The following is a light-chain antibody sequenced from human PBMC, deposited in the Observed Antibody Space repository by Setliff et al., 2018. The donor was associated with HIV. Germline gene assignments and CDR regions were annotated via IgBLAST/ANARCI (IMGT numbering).Light chain of an antibody. CDR3: CSYAGSSTYV. CDR1: SSDVGGHNL. CDR2: EGI. J-gene: IGLJ1*01. Sequence: QSVLTQPASVSGPPGQSITIPCTGTSSDVGGHNLVSWYQQHPGKAPKLMIYEGIKRPSGVSIRFSGSKSGNTASLAISGLQAEDEADYYCCSYAGSSTYVFGTGTRSPS. V-gene: IGLV2-23*01.